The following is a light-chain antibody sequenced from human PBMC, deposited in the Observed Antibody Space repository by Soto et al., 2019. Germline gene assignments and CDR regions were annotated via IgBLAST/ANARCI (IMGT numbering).Light chain of an antibody. V-gene: IGKV1-39*01. CDR2: AAS. Sequence: DIQMTQSPSSLSASVGDRVTITCRASQTINKYLNWYQHKPGKPPKLLVFAASSIQTGVPTRFSGSGAGTYFTHYISNLQYEDFATNYCQQSYAIPGTFGRGTKVEIK. J-gene: IGKJ1*01. CDR3: QQSYAIPGT. CDR1: QTINKY.